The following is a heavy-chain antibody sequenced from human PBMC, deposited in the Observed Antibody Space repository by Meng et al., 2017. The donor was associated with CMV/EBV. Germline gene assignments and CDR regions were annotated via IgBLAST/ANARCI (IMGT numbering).Heavy chain of an antibody. V-gene: IGHV3-30-3*01. CDR1: GFTFSSYA. CDR3: AKDQPYDFWSY. J-gene: IGHJ4*02. CDR2: ISYDGSNK. D-gene: IGHD3-3*01. Sequence: GGSLRLSCAASGFTFSSYAMHWVRQAPGKGLEWVAVISYDGSNKYYADSVKGRFTISRDNSKNTLYLQMNSLRAEDTAVYYCAKDQPYDFWSYWGQGTLVTVSS.